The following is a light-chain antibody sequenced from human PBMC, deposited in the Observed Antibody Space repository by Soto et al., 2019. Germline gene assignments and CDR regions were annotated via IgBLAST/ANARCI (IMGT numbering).Light chain of an antibody. CDR2: YAS. V-gene: IGKV3-11*01. CDR1: QSGSRF. J-gene: IGKJ5*01. Sequence: EVVLTQSPATLSLSPGERATLSCRASQSGSRFLAWYQQKPGQAPRLLIFYASNRATGIPARFSASGAGTDFALTISSLEAEDSAGYYCQQRSDWPITVGQGTRL. CDR3: QQRSDWPIT.